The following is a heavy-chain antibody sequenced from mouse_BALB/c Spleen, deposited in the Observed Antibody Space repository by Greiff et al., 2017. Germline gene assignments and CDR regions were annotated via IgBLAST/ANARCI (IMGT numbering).Heavy chain of an antibody. CDR1: GFSLSRYS. CDR2: IWGGGST. V-gene: IGHV2-6-4*01. J-gene: IGHJ3*01. Sequence: VQLVESGPGLVAPSQSLSITCTVSGFSLSRYSVHWVRQPPGKGLEWLGMIWGGGSTDYNSALKSRLSISKDNSKSQVFLKMNSLQTDDTAMYYCASYDYDDGAWFAYWGEGTLVTVSA. CDR3: ASYDYDDGAWFAY. D-gene: IGHD2-4*01.